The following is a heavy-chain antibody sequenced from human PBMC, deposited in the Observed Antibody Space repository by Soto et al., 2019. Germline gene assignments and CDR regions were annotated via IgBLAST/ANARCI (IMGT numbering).Heavy chain of an antibody. J-gene: IGHJ4*02. D-gene: IGHD1-7*01. Sequence: GGSLRLSCAASGFTFSDYYMSWIRQAPGKGLEWVSYISSSGSTIYYADSVKGRFTISRDNAKNSLYLQMNSLRAEDTAVYYCARLNYEGFFVFAYYFDYWGQGTLVTVSS. CDR2: ISSSGSTI. CDR1: GFTFSDYY. V-gene: IGHV3-11*01. CDR3: ARLNYEGFFVFAYYFDY.